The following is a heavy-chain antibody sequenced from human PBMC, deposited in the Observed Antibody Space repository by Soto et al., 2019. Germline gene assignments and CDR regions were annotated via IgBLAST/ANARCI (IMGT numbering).Heavy chain of an antibody. D-gene: IGHD2-8*01. Sequence: PGGSLKISWKCCGYSFTNYWIGWVRQMPGKGLEWMGIIYPGDSDTRYSPSFQGQVTISADKSISTAYLQWNSLKASDTAMYYCASNSKYVYSSHGMDVWGQGTTVTVSS. CDR1: GYSFTNYW. J-gene: IGHJ6*02. CDR2: IYPGDSDT. CDR3: ASNSKYVYSSHGMDV. V-gene: IGHV5-51*01.